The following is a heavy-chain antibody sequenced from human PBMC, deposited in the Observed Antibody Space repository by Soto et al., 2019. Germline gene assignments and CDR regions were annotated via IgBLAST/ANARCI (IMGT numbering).Heavy chain of an antibody. D-gene: IGHD3-9*01. CDR3: AKVPQWVLRYHDWFFDY. CDR2: ISGSGDIT. J-gene: IGHJ4*02. Sequence: EVQLLESGGGLVQPGGSLRLSCAVSGFSFSNSAMTCVRQAPGKGLEWVSGISGSGDITYNTDSVKGRFAISRDTSKNVVDLQMRSLRAEDTAVYYCAKVPQWVLRYHDWFFDYWGQGTLVTVSS. CDR1: GFSFSNSA. V-gene: IGHV3-23*01.